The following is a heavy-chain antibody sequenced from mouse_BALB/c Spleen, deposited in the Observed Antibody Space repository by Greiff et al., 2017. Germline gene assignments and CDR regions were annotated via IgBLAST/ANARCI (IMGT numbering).Heavy chain of an antibody. V-gene: IGHV2-9*02. CDR3: ARDRGYYDYDVAY. D-gene: IGHD2-4*01. CDR1: GFSLTSYG. CDR2: IWAGGST. J-gene: IGHJ3*01. Sequence: VKLMESGPGLVAPSQSLSITCTVSGFSLTSYGVHWVRQPPGKGLEWLGVIWAGGSTNYNSALMSRLSISKDNSKSQVFLKMNSLQTDDTAMYYCARDRGYYDYDVAYWGQGTLVTVSA.